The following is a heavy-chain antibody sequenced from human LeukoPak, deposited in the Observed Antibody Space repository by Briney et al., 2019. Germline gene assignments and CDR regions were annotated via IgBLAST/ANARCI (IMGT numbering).Heavy chain of an antibody. V-gene: IGHV4-4*02. CDR2: IYHSGTT. J-gene: IGHJ2*01. CDR3: ARDTNGSGRLGYFDL. D-gene: IGHD3-10*01. CDR1: GAFITNSHW. Sequence: PSGTLSLTCAVSGAFITNSHWWSWARQPPGKGLEWIGEIYHSGTTNYNPSLKSRVTISVDKSKNQFSLKLSSVTAADTAVYYCARDTNGSGRLGYFDLWGRGTLVTVSS.